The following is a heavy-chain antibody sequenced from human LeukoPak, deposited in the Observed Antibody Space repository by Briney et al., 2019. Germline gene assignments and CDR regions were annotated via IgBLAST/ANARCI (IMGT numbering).Heavy chain of an antibody. J-gene: IGHJ4*02. V-gene: IGHV3-30*18. CDR2: ISYDGSNK. CDR1: GFTFSSYG. CDR3: AKDLTVSNSLFDY. Sequence: SGGSLRLSCAASGFTFSSYGIHWVLQAPGKGLEWVAVISYDGSNKYYADSVQGRFTISRDNSKNTLYLQMNSLRAEDTAVYYCAKDLTVSNSLFDYWGQGTLVTVSS. D-gene: IGHD4-17*01.